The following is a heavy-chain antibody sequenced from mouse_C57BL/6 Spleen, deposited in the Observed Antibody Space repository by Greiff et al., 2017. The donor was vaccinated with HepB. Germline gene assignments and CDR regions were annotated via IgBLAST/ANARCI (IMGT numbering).Heavy chain of an antibody. CDR3: AREFSLAPVYFDY. V-gene: IGHV1-7*01. Sequence: QVQLKQSGAELAKPGASVKLSCKASGYTFTSYWMHWVKQRPGQGLEWIGYINPSSGYTKYNQKFKDKATLTADKSSSTAYMQLSSLTYEDSAVYYCAREFSLAPVYFDYWGQGTTLTVSS. CDR2: INPSSGYT. CDR1: GYTFTSYW. J-gene: IGHJ2*01. D-gene: IGHD6-2*01.